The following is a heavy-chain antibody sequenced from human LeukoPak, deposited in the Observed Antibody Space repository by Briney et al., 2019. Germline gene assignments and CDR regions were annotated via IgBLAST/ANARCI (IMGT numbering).Heavy chain of an antibody. V-gene: IGHV5-51*01. D-gene: IGHD5/OR15-5a*01. CDR2: IYPGDSDT. CDR3: ARSTRHAAFDI. CDR1: GYRFTSYW. J-gene: IGHJ3*02. Sequence: GESLKISCKASGYRFTSYWIGWVRQMPGKGLEWMGIIYPGDSDTRYSPSFQGQVTISADKSISTAYLQWSSLQASDTAMYYCARSTRHAAFDIWGQGTMVTVSS.